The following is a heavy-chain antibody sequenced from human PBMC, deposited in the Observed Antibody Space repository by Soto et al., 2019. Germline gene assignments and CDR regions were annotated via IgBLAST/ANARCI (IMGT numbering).Heavy chain of an antibody. CDR3: ARDHLAAVAVPYYYYGMDV. CDR1: GFIFSSYS. J-gene: IGHJ6*02. Sequence: PGGSLKLSCAAFGFIFSSYSMRWVPKAPGKGLKRVTSITSSNSYIYYGDKVKSQFTNSSDNAKKKMHLNMHSLRAEDTAVYYCARDHLAAVAVPYYYYGMDVWGQGTTVTVSS. CDR2: ITSSNSYI. V-gene: IGHV3-21*01. D-gene: IGHD6-19*01.